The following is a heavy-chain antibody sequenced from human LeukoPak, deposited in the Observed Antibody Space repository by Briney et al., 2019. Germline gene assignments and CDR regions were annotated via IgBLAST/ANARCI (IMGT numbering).Heavy chain of an antibody. CDR2: IYYSGST. D-gene: IGHD2-21*02. CDR3: ARAYCGGDCQSEAAEYFQH. V-gene: IGHV4-59*12. J-gene: IGHJ1*01. Sequence: KPSETLSLTCTVSGGSISSYYWSWIRQPPGKGLEWIGYIYYSGSTNYNPSLKSRVTISVDTSKNQFSLKLSSVTAADTAVFYCARAYCGGDCQSEAAEYFQHWGQGTLVTVSS. CDR1: GGSISSYY.